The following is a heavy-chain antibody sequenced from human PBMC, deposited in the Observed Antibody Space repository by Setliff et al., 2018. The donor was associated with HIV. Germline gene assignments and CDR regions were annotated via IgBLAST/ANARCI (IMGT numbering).Heavy chain of an antibody. D-gene: IGHD3-10*01. Sequence: ASVKVSCKASGYTFTSYGISWVRQAPGQGLEWMGWMHPGSGNTGFAAKFQGRVTIATDESTNTAYMELSSLRSDDTAVYYCASGYGAGSYYAFDYWGQGTLVTVSS. CDR1: GYTFTSYG. CDR3: ASGYGAGSYYAFDY. V-gene: IGHV1-18*01. CDR2: MHPGSGNT. J-gene: IGHJ4*02.